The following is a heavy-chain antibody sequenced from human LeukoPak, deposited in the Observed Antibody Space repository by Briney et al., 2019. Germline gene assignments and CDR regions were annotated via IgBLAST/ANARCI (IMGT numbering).Heavy chain of an antibody. J-gene: IGHJ3*02. V-gene: IGHV4-38-2*02. D-gene: IGHD3-22*01. CDR2: IYHSGST. CDR3: ARDGYYDSSGYYYPSGFDI. CDR1: GYSISSGYF. Sequence: SETLSLTCTVSGYSISSGYFWGWIRQPPGKGLEWIGSIYHSGSTSYNPSLKSRITISVDTSKNQFSLKLSSVTAADTAVYYCARDGYYDSSGYYYPSGFDIWGQGTMVTVSS.